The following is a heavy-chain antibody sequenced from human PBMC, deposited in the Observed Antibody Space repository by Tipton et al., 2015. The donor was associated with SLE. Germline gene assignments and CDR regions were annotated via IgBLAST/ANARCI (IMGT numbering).Heavy chain of an antibody. CDR3: ARGKRYSGYDEQGDDAYKYGMDV. CDR1: GGTFSTFS. V-gene: IGHV1-69*06. J-gene: IGHJ6*02. Sequence: QLVQSGAEVKRTGSSVKVSCKASGGTFSTFSISWVRQAPGQGLEWLGGIIPFLGKQTYAQKFQDRVSITADKSTNTAYMELSSLRSEDTALYFCARGKRYSGYDEQGDDAYKYGMDVWGQGTMVTVSS. D-gene: IGHD5-12*01. CDR2: IIPFLGKQ.